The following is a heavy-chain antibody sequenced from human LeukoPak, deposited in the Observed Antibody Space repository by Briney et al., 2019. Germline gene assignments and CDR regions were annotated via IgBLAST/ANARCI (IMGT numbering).Heavy chain of an antibody. CDR2: ISYDGSNK. CDR3: ARRGYSYGFKLLYYGMDV. Sequence: PGGSLRLSCAASGFTFSSYGMHWVRQAPGKGLEWVAVISYDGSNKYYADSVKGRFTISRDNAKNSLYLQMNSLRAEDTAVYYCARRGYSYGFKLLYYGMDVWGQGTTVTVSS. CDR1: GFTFSSYG. D-gene: IGHD5-18*01. V-gene: IGHV3-30*03. J-gene: IGHJ6*02.